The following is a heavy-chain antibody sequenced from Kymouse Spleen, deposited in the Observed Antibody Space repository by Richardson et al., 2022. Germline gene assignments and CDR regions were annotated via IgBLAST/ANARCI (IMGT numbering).Heavy chain of an antibody. CDR1: GGSISSSSYY. CDR2: IYYSGST. D-gene: IGHD3-10*01. Sequence: QLQLQESGPGLVKPSETLSLTCTVSGGSISSSSYYWGWIRQPPGKGLEWIGSIYYSGSTYYNPSLKSRVTISVDTSKNQFSLKLSSVTAADTAVYYCASRITGTFYGSGSYWFDYWGQGTLVTVS. J-gene: IGHJ4*02. V-gene: IGHV4-39*01. CDR3: ASRITGTFYGSGSYWFDY.